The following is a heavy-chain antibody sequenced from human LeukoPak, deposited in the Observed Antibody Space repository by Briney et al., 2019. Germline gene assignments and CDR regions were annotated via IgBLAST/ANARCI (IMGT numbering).Heavy chain of an antibody. CDR3: ASDPFTISAYDAFNI. V-gene: IGHV3-7*01. J-gene: IGHJ3*02. CDR1: EFTFSTYW. CDR2: INQDGSDK. Sequence: NPGGSLRLSCVASEFTFSTYWMSWVRQAPGKGLEWVANINQDGSDKHYVDSVKGRLTISRDNAKKSLYLQMNSLRVEDTTVYYCASDPFTISAYDAFNIWGQGTVVTVSS. D-gene: IGHD3-3*02.